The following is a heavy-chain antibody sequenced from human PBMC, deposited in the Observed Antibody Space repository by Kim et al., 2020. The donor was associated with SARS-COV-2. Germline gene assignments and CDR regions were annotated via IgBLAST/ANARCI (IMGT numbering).Heavy chain of an antibody. J-gene: IGHJ6*02. CDR3: ARDLIQLWSETYYYYGMDV. CDR2: ISSSSSYI. Sequence: GGSLRLSCAASGFTFSSYSMNWVRQAPGKGLEWVSSISSSSSYIYYADSVKGRFTISRDNAKNSLYLQMNSLRAEDTAVYYCARDLIQLWSETYYYYGMDVWGQGTTVTVSS. CDR1: GFTFSSYS. V-gene: IGHV3-21*01. D-gene: IGHD5-18*01.